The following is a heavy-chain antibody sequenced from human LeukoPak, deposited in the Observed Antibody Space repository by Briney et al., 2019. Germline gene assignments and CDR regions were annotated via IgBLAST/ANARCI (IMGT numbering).Heavy chain of an antibody. CDR2: ISAYNGNT. Sequence: ASVKVSCKASGGTFSSYAISWVRQAPGQGLEWMGWISAYNGNTNYAQKIQGRVTMTTDTSTSTAYMELRSLRSDDTAVYYCARDLEHETGYGSRWGQGTLVTVSS. J-gene: IGHJ4*02. V-gene: IGHV1-18*01. CDR1: GGTFSSYA. D-gene: IGHD3-10*01. CDR3: ARDLEHETGYGSR.